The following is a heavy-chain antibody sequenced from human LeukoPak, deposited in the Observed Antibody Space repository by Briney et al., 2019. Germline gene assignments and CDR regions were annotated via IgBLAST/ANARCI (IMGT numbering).Heavy chain of an antibody. CDR3: ASATLRCSGGSCYEMDV. CDR1: GYTFTGYY. V-gene: IGHV1-2*02. CDR2: INPNSGDT. D-gene: IGHD2-15*01. J-gene: IGHJ6*04. Sequence: ASVKVSCKASGYTFTGYYMHWVRQAPGQGLEWMGWINPNSGDTNYAQKFQGRVTLTSDTSISTAYMELSSLRSEDTAVYYCASATLRCSGGSCYEMDVWGKGTTVTVSS.